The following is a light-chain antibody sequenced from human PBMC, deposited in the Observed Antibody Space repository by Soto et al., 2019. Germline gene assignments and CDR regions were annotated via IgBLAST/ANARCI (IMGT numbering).Light chain of an antibody. CDR1: QSVSSN. V-gene: IGKV3-15*01. CDR2: AAS. CDR3: QPCNNWSLF. Sequence: EIVMTHSPATLSVSPGERATLSCRASQSVSSNLAWYQQKPGQAPRLLIYAASARAAGIPARFSGSGSGTEFTLTISSLQSEDFAVYYCQPCNNWSLFFGGGPTV. J-gene: IGKJ4*01.